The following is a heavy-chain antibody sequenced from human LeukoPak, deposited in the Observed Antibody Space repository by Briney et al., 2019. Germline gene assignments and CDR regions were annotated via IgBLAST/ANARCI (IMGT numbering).Heavy chain of an antibody. V-gene: IGHV4-59*11. CDR3: ARGGWNYGEDFDY. CDR1: GGSITSRY. J-gene: IGHJ4*02. Sequence: SETLSLTCTVSGGSITSRYWSWIRQSPGKGLEWIGYIYDSGSTNYNPSLKSRVSISGDTSKNQFSMNLSSVTAADTAVYYCARGGWNYGEDFDYWGQGALVTVSS. CDR2: IYDSGST. D-gene: IGHD1-7*01.